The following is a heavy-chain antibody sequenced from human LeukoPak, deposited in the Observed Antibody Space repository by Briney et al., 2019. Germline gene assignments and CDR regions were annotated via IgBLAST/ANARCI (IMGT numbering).Heavy chain of an antibody. D-gene: IGHD5-18*01. CDR1: GFTFSSYW. V-gene: IGHV3-74*01. CDR2: IHSDGSST. Sequence: GGSLRLSCAASGFTFSSYWMHWVRQAPGKGLVWVSRIHSDGSSTSYADSVKGRFTIPRDNAKNTLYLQMNRLRAEDTAVYYCARLGTAMPSDYWGQGTLVTISS. J-gene: IGHJ4*02. CDR3: ARLGTAMPSDY.